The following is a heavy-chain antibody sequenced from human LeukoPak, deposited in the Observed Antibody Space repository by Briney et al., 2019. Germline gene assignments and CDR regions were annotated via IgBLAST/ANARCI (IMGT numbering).Heavy chain of an antibody. CDR1: GGSISSGSYY. Sequence: KTSQTLSLTCTVSGGSISSGSYYWGWVRQPPGKGLEWIGSIHYSGSTYHNPSLKSRVTISIDTSKNQFSLKMRSVTAADTAVYYCGRRSPMRRDYYFDYWGQGTLVTVSS. CDR2: IHYSGST. J-gene: IGHJ4*02. V-gene: IGHV4-39*07. CDR3: GRRSPMRRDYYFDY.